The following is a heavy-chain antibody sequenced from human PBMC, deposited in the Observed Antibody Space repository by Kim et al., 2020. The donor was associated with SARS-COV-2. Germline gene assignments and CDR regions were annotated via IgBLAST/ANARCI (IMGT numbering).Heavy chain of an antibody. CDR1: GGSFSGYY. CDR2: INHSGST. Sequence: SETLSLTCAVYGGSFSGYYWSWIRQPPGKGLEWIGEINHSGSTNYNPSLKSRVTISVDTSKNQFSLKLSSVTAADTAVYYCARGRGYSGYDYDYWGQGTL. V-gene: IGHV4-34*01. J-gene: IGHJ4*02. D-gene: IGHD5-12*01. CDR3: ARGRGYSGYDYDY.